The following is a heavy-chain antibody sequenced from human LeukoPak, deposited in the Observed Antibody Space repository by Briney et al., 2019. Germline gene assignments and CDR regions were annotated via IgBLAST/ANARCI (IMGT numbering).Heavy chain of an antibody. CDR3: AKSGGYGLIDY. Sequence: SETLSLTCAVSGASVSGSNYYWGWIRQPPGKGLEWIGNIYSSGSTYYNASLQSRDTISIDTSKNQFTLRLNSVTAADTAMYYCAKSGGYGLIDYWGQGTRVTVSS. CDR1: GASVSGSNYY. V-gene: IGHV4-39*01. J-gene: IGHJ4*02. CDR2: IYSSGST. D-gene: IGHD1-26*01.